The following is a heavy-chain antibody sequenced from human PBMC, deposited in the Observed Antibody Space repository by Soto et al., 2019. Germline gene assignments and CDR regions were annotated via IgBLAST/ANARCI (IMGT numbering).Heavy chain of an antibody. J-gene: IGHJ6*01. CDR3: AKDASGGYGMEV. D-gene: IGHD2-15*01. V-gene: IGHV3-30*18. Sequence: PGGSLRLSCAASGFTFSSYGMHWVRQAPGKGLEWVAVISYDGSNKYYADSVKGRFTISRDNSKNTLYLQMNSLRAEDTAVYYCAKDASGGYGMEVWAQGTTVTVSS. CDR2: ISYDGSNK. CDR1: GFTFSSYG.